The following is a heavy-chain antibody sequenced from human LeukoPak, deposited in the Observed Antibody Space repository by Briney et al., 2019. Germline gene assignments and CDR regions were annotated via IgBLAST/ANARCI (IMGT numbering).Heavy chain of an antibody. CDR1: GGSINSYY. J-gene: IGHJ4*02. CDR2: IYYSGTT. CDR3: ARLVSGVGYFDY. V-gene: IGHV4-59*08. Sequence: NPSETLSLTCTVSGGSINSYYWSWIRQPPGKGPEWIGYIYYSGTTNYNPSLKSRVTISVDTSKSQFSLKLSSVTAADTAVYYCARLVSGVGYFDYWGQGALVTVSS. D-gene: IGHD6-19*01.